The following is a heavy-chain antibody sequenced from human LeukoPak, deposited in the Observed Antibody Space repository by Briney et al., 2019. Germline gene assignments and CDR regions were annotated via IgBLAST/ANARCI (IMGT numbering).Heavy chain of an antibody. Sequence: PGRSLRLSCAASGFTFSSYVMHWVRQAPGKGLEWVAIISYDGSNEYYADSVTARFTISRDNAKNSLYLQMNSLRAEDTAVYYCARSRFLEWASGPYFDYWGQGTLVTVSS. CDR1: GFTFSSYV. J-gene: IGHJ4*02. CDR3: ARSRFLEWASGPYFDY. V-gene: IGHV3-30*04. CDR2: ISYDGSNE. D-gene: IGHD3-3*01.